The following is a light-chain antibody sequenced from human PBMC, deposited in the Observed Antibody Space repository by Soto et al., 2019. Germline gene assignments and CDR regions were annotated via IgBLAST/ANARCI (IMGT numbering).Light chain of an antibody. CDR3: QQYGSSRT. V-gene: IGKV3-20*01. CDR1: QTVLTN. CDR2: GAS. Sequence: EIVMTHSPATLSVSPGERATLSCRASQTVLTNLAWYQQKPGQAPRLLIYGASSRATGIPDRFSGSGSGTDFTLTISRLEPEDFAVYYCQQYGSSRTFGQGTRLEIK. J-gene: IGKJ5*01.